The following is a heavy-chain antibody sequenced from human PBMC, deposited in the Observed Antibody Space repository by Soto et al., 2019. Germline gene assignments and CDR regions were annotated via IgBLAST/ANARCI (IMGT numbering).Heavy chain of an antibody. Sequence: SLRLSCAASGFTFSSYTMNWVRQAPGKGLEWVSSISSSGSYIHYADSVKGRFTISRDNAKNSLFLQMDSLRAEDTAVYYCARDVETSMDGLNYFDPWGQGTLVTVSS. CDR2: ISSSGSYI. D-gene: IGHD5-18*01. V-gene: IGHV3-21*01. CDR1: GFTFSSYT. CDR3: ARDVETSMDGLNYFDP. J-gene: IGHJ5*02.